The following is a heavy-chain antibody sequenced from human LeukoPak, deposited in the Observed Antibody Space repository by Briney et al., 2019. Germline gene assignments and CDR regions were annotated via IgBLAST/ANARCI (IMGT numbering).Heavy chain of an antibody. Sequence: GGSLRLSCAASGFTFSSYSMNWVRQAPGKGLEWVSSISSSSSYIYYADSVKGRFTISRDNAKNSLYLQMNRLRAEDTAVYYCARSYGDYFPFDYWGQGTLVTVSS. CDR1: GFTFSSYS. J-gene: IGHJ4*02. CDR2: ISSSSSYI. D-gene: IGHD4-17*01. V-gene: IGHV3-21*01. CDR3: ARSYGDYFPFDY.